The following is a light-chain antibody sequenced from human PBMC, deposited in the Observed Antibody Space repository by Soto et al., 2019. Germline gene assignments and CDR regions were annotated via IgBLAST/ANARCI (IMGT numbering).Light chain of an antibody. Sequence: DAVYVDKGKGATLSGSGSKKNHNKLAWYQQKAGQAPRLLIYGASTRATCIPDRFSGSGSGTEFTLTISSLQSEDFAVYYCQQYNSWPPITFGQGTRLEI. CDR3: QQYNSWPPIT. V-gene: IGKV3-15*01. CDR1: KKNHNK. CDR2: GAS. J-gene: IGKJ5*01.